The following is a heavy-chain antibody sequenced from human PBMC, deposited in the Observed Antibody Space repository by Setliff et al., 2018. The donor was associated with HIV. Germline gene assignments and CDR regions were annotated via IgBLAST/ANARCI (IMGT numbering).Heavy chain of an antibody. J-gene: IGHJ5*02. Sequence: ASVKVSCKASGYTFTSYGISWVRQAPGQGPEWMGWISAINAHTMPAQKFPGRVTLNTDTSTNTAFLELRSLRSDDSAVYFCARGSPHHHGSVMFDPWGQGTLVTVSS. CDR1: GYTFTSYG. CDR2: ISAINAHT. V-gene: IGHV1-18*01. D-gene: IGHD3-10*01. CDR3: ARGSPHHHGSVMFDP.